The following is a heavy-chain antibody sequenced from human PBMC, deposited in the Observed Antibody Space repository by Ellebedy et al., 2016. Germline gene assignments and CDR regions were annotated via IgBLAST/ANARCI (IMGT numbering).Heavy chain of an antibody. CDR1: GGSISSYY. D-gene: IGHD3-10*01. J-gene: IGHJ4*02. CDR3: ASRVVRDTDY. V-gene: IGHV4-59*01. Sequence: SETLSLXCTVSGGSISSYYWSWIRQPPGKGLEWIGYIYYSGSTNYNPSLKSRVTISVDTSKNQFSLKLSSVTAADTAVYYCASRVVRDTDYWGQGTLVTVSS. CDR2: IYYSGST.